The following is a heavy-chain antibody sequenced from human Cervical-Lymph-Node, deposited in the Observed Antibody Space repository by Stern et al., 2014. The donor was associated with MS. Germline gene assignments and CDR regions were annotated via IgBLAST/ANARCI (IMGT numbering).Heavy chain of an antibody. D-gene: IGHD3-22*01. Sequence: VQLVESGPEVKKPGSSVKVSCKASGGTFSTSTFSWVRQAPGQGLEWMGRIIPMLDITNYAEKFQGSVTITAHKSTSTVYMELTSLRSEDTAVYFCARGGHYDRRPGYFDYWGQGTLVTVSS. CDR2: IIPMLDIT. J-gene: IGHJ4*02. CDR1: GGTFSTST. CDR3: ARGGHYDRRPGYFDY. V-gene: IGHV1-69*09.